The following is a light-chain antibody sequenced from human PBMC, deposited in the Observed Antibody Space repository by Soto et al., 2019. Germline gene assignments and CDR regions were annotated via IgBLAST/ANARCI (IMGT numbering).Light chain of an antibody. J-gene: IGKJ5*01. V-gene: IGKV3-20*01. CDR1: QSVSYN. Sequence: EIVMTQYPATLSVSPGERATLSCMASQSVSYNLAWYQQKPGQAPRLLIYGTSSRATGIPDRFSGSGSGTDFTLTISRLEPEDFAVYFCQRYGSSPLITFGQGTRLEIK. CDR2: GTS. CDR3: QRYGSSPLIT.